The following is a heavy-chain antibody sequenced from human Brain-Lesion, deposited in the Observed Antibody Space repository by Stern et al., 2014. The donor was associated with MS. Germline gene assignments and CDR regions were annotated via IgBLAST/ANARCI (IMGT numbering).Heavy chain of an antibody. V-gene: IGHV4-61*02. CDR1: GGSISSGGYY. J-gene: IGHJ6*02. Sequence: QVQLQESGPGLVKPSQTLSLSCTVSGGSISSGGYYWSWIRQPAGKGLEWIGRIFNSGSTSYNPSLKSRGPISNKTSTNHFSLRLNSMTAADTAVYYCARGRVVPGFQYYATDVWGQGTTVIVSS. D-gene: IGHD2-2*01. CDR2: IFNSGST. CDR3: ARGRVVPGFQYYATDV.